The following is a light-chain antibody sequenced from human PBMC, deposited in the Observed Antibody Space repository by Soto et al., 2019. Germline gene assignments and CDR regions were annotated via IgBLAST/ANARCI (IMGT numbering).Light chain of an antibody. CDR2: DDG. Sequence: SYELTQPPSVSVAPGQTARITCGGDNIGIKSVHWYQQKPGQAPVLVVYDDGARPSGTPERFSGSNSGNTATLTISRVEAGDEADYYCHYPRVFGTGTKLTVL. CDR3: HYPRV. CDR1: NIGIKS. V-gene: IGLV3-21*02. J-gene: IGLJ1*01.